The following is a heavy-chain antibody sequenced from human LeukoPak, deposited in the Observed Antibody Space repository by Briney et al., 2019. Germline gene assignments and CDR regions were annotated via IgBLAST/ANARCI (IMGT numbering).Heavy chain of an antibody. J-gene: IGHJ4*02. V-gene: IGHV5-10-1*01. CDR1: GYSFTSYW. CDR3: ARHRKYIADY. Sequence: GESLKLSCKGSGYSFTSYWISWVRQMPGKGLEWVGRIDASDSYTNYSSSFQGHVTISADKSISTAYLQWSGLKAADTAMYYCARHRKYIADYWGQGTLVAVSS. D-gene: IGHD6-6*01. CDR2: IDASDSYT.